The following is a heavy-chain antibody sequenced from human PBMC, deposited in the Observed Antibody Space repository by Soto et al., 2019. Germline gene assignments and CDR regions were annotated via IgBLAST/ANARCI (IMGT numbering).Heavy chain of an antibody. D-gene: IGHD3-22*01. CDR1: GFTFSSYA. J-gene: IGHJ4*02. V-gene: IGHV3-23*01. CDR2: ISGSGGST. CDR3: AKDPNYYDSSGSPNPWDY. Sequence: GGSLRLSCAASGFTFSSYAMSWVRQAPGKGLEWVSAISGSGGSTYYADSVKGRFTISRDNSKNTLYLQMNSLRAEDAAVYYCAKDPNYYDSSGSPNPWDYWGQGTLVTVS.